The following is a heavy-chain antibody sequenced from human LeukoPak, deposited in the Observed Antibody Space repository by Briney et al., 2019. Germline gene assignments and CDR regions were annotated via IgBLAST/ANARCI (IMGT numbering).Heavy chain of an antibody. CDR2: ISYDGSNK. Sequence: GGSLRLSCAASGFTFSSYGMHWVRQAPGKGLEWVAVISYDGSNKYYADSVKGRFTISRDNSKNTLYLQMNSLRAEDTAVYYCARETGSAVGSTDFDYWGQGALVTVSS. CDR1: GFTFSSYG. J-gene: IGHJ4*02. V-gene: IGHV3-30*03. CDR3: ARETGSAVGSTDFDY. D-gene: IGHD4-17*01.